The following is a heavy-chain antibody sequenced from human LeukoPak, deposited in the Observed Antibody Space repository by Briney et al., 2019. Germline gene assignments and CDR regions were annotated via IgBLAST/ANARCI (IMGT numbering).Heavy chain of an antibody. D-gene: IGHD3-3*01. CDR2: IDHRGSG. CDR1: GASYNAYS. Sequence: PSETPSLTCAVYGASYNAYSWSWIRQPPGKGLEWIGDIDHRGSGTYDPSLKSRLTISADASKNQFSLKLNSVTDADTAVYYCAVGITILGVAASFDYWGQGNLVIVSS. CDR3: AVGITILGVAASFDY. V-gene: IGHV4-34*01. J-gene: IGHJ4*02.